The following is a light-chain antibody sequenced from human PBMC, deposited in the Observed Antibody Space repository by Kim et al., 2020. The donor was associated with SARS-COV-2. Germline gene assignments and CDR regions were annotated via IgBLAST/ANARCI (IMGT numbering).Light chain of an antibody. CDR1: KLGDKY. J-gene: IGLJ2*01. Sequence: SVSPGQTASITCCGDKLGDKYACWYQQKPGQSPVLVIYQDSKRPSGIPERFSGSNSGNTATLTISGTHTMDEADYYCQAWDRSTVVFGGGTQLTVL. CDR2: QDS. V-gene: IGLV3-1*01. CDR3: QAWDRSTVV.